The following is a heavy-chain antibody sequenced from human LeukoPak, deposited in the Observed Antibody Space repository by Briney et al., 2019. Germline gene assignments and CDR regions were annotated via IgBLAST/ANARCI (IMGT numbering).Heavy chain of an antibody. Sequence: GGSLRLSCAASGFTFSSYAMSWVRQAPGKGLEWVSAISGSGGSTYYADSVKGRFTISRDTSKNTLYLEMNSLRAEDTAVYYCARDMHSGIYCFDYWSQGTLVTVSS. V-gene: IGHV3-23*01. CDR2: ISGSGGST. CDR3: ARDMHSGIYCFDY. CDR1: GFTFSSYA. D-gene: IGHD1-26*01. J-gene: IGHJ4*02.